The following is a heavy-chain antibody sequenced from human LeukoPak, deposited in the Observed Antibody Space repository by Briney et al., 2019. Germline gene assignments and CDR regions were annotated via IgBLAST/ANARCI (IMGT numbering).Heavy chain of an antibody. Sequence: GGSLRLSCAASGFTFSSYGMHWVRQAPGKGLEWVAVISYDGSNKYYADSVKGRFTISRDNSKNTLYLQMNSLRAEDTAVYYCAKVTLIYDSSGYFDYWGQGTLVTVSS. V-gene: IGHV3-30*18. D-gene: IGHD3-22*01. CDR3: AKVTLIYDSSGYFDY. CDR2: ISYDGSNK. J-gene: IGHJ4*02. CDR1: GFTFSSYG.